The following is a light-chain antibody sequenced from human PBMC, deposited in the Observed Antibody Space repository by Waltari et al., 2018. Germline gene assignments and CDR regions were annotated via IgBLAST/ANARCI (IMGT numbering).Light chain of an antibody. Sequence: QSALTQPASVSGSPGQSITISCTGTSSDVGGYNYVSWYQQHPGKAPKLMIYDVSKRPSGGSNRFSGSKSGNTASRTISGLQAEDEADYYCSSYTDSGTFVVIGGGTKLTVL. J-gene: IGLJ2*01. CDR3: SSYTDSGTFVV. V-gene: IGLV2-14*01. CDR2: DVS. CDR1: SSDVGGYNY.